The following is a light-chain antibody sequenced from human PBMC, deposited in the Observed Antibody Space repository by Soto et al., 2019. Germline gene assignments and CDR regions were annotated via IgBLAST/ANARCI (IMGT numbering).Light chain of an antibody. Sequence: QSALTQPASVSGSPGQSITMSCTGTSSDVGGYNYVSWYQQHPGKAPKLMIYDVSSRPSGISNRFSGSKSGNTASLTISGLQAEDEADYYCSSYTGSNTLIFGGGTKLTV. J-gene: IGLJ2*01. CDR3: SSYTGSNTLI. CDR1: SSDVGGYNY. CDR2: DVS. V-gene: IGLV2-14*03.